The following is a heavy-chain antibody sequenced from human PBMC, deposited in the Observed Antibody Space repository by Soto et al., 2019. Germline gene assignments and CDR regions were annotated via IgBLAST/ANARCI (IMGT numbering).Heavy chain of an antibody. CDR2: ISSSGSTI. V-gene: IGHV3-11*01. D-gene: IGHD2-2*01. Sequence: PGGSLRLSCAASGFTFSDDYMSWIRQAPGKGLEWVSYISSSGSTIYYADSVKGRFTISRDNAKNSLYLQMNSLSAEDTAVYYCARDPATVLIDYWCQGTLVTVSS. CDR1: GFTFSDDY. J-gene: IGHJ4*02. CDR3: ARDPATVLIDY.